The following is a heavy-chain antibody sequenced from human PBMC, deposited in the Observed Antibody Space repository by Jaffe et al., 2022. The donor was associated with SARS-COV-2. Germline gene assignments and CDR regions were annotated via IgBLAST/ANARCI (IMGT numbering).Heavy chain of an antibody. J-gene: IGHJ5*02. D-gene: IGHD3-22*01. CDR3: ARPLYYFDSSGYGWFDP. CDR1: GFTFSDHY. V-gene: IGHV3-11*01. CDR2: ISGRGTTI. Sequence: QVQVVESGGGLVKPGGSLRLSCAASGFTFSDHYMSWIRQVPGKGLEWVSYISGRGTTIYYADSVKGRFTISRDNAKNSLYLEMNSLRGEDTAVYYCARPLYYFDSSGYGWFDPWGQGTQVTVSS.